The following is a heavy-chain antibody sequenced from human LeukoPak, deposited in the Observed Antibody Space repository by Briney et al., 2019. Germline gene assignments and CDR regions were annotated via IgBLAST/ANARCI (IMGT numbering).Heavy chain of an antibody. Sequence: TSETLSLTCTVSGGSISSGGYYWSWIRQHPGKGLEWIGYICYSGSTYYNPSLKSRVTISVDTSKNQFSLKLSSVTAADTAVYYCARGSKGGYCSGGSCLAFDIWGQGTMVTVSS. D-gene: IGHD2-15*01. CDR1: GGSISSGGYY. CDR3: ARGSKGGYCSGGSCLAFDI. V-gene: IGHV4-31*03. J-gene: IGHJ3*02. CDR2: ICYSGST.